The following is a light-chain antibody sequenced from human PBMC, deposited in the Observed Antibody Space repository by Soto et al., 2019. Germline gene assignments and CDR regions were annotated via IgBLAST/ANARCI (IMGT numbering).Light chain of an antibody. CDR2: GAS. CDR3: QQYNSWPQT. CDR1: QSVSSSY. V-gene: IGKV3-20*01. J-gene: IGKJ3*01. Sequence: LTKSGITRSRSRDEKSTLSSTASQSVSSSYLAWYQQKPGQAPRLLISGASSRATGIPYRFSGSGSETDFTLTINRLQPEDFAEYICQQYNSWPQTFGPGTRVDIK.